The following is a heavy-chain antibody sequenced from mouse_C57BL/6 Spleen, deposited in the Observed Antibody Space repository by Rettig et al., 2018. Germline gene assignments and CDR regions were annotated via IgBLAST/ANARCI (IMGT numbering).Heavy chain of an antibody. Sequence: LGVIWSGGSTDYNAAFISRLSISKDNSKSQVFFKMNSLQADDTAIYYCASLYYGYGRWGQGTSVTVSS. CDR2: IWSGGST. CDR3: ASLYYGYGR. D-gene: IGHD2-2*01. J-gene: IGHJ4*01. V-gene: IGHV2-2*01.